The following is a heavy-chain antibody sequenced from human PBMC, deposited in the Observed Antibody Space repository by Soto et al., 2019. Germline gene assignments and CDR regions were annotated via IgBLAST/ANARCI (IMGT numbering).Heavy chain of an antibody. CDR1: GGSISSGGYS. D-gene: IGHD2-21*02. V-gene: IGHV4-30-2*01. CDR3: ASFPSYGGNSGYYGMDV. Sequence: LSLTCAVSGGSISSGGYSWSWIRQPPGKSLEWIGYIYHSGSTYYNPSLKSRVTISVDRSKNQFSLKLSSVTAADTAVYYCASFPSYGGNSGYYGMDVWGQGTTVTTSS. J-gene: IGHJ6*02. CDR2: IYHSGST.